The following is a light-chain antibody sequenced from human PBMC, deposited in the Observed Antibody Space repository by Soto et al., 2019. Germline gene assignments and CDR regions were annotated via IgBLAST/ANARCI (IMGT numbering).Light chain of an antibody. CDR2: RAS. Sequence: DIQMPQSPSTLSASVVDRVTINCRASQSISTWLAWYQQIPGKAPKLLIYRASTLESGVPARFSGSGSGTEFTLTIGSLQPVDFATYCCQQYGSYPVTFGQGTRLEIK. CDR1: QSISTW. V-gene: IGKV1-5*03. CDR3: QQYGSYPVT. J-gene: IGKJ5*01.